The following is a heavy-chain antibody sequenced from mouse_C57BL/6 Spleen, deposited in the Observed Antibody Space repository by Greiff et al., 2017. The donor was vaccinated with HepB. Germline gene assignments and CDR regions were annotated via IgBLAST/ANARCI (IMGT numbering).Heavy chain of an antibody. CDR1: GYTFTSYW. J-gene: IGHJ3*01. CDR3: ARRDYYDYFFAY. D-gene: IGHD2-4*01. CDR2: IDPSDSYT. Sequence: QVQLQQPGAELVKPGASVKLSCKASGYTFTSYWMQWVKQRPGQGLEWIGEIDPSDSYTNYNQKFKGKATLTVDTSSSTAYMQLSSLTSEDSAVYYCARRDYYDYFFAYWGQGTLVTVSA. V-gene: IGHV1-50*01.